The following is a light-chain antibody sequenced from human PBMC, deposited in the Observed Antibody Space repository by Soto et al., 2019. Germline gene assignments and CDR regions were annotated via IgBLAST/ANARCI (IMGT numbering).Light chain of an antibody. V-gene: IGKV1-39*01. CDR3: QQSYSTPWT. J-gene: IGKJ1*01. CDR2: AAS. CDR1: QSISSY. Sequence: DIQMTQSPSSLSASVGDRVTITCRASQSISSYLNWYQQKPGKAPKLLIYAASSLQSGVPSRFSGSGSVSDFTLTISSLQPEDFATYYCQQSYSTPWTFGQETKVEIK.